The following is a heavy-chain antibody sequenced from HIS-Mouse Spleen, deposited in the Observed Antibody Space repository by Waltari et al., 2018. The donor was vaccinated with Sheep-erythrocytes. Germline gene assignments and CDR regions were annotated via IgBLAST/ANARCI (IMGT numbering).Heavy chain of an antibody. CDR1: GFPFSSYA. CDR3: ARGGFPYYYYYGMDV. Sequence: RSLRLSGAASGFPFSSYALPWVRQAPGKGLEWVAVISYDGSNKYYADSVKGRFPISRDNSKNTLYLQMNSLRAEDTAVYYCARGGFPYYYYYGMDVWGQGTTVTVSS. J-gene: IGHJ6*02. D-gene: IGHD3-16*01. V-gene: IGHV3-30-3*01. CDR2: ISYDGSNK.